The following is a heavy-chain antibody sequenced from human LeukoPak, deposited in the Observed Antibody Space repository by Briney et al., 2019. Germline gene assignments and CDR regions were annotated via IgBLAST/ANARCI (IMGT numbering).Heavy chain of an antibody. CDR1: GFTVSSNY. J-gene: IGHJ4*02. V-gene: IGHV3-43*02. D-gene: IGHD1-26*01. Sequence: PGGSLRLSCAASGFTVSSNYMSWVRQAPGKGLEWVSLISGDGGSTYYADSVKGRFTISRDNSKNSLYLQMNSLRTEDTALYYCAKDPYSGSYYAPYYFDYWGQGTLVTVSS. CDR2: ISGDGGST. CDR3: AKDPYSGSYYAPYYFDY.